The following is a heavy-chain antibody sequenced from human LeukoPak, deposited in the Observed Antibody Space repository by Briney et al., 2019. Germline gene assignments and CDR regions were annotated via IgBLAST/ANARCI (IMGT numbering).Heavy chain of an antibody. CDR3: ARGIYGDY. J-gene: IGHJ4*02. CDR2: INAGNGNT. CDR1: GYTFTSYA. V-gene: IGHV1-3*01. D-gene: IGHD3-16*01. Sequence: ASVKVSCKASGYTFTSYAMHWVRQAPGQRLEWMGWINAGNGNTKYSQKFQGRVAMTTDTSTSTAYMELTSLRSDDTAVYYCARGIYGDYWGQGTLVTVSS.